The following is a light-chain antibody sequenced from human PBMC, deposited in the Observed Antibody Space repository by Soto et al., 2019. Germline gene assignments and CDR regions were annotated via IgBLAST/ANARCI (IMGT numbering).Light chain of an antibody. V-gene: IGKV1-27*01. Sequence: DIQMTQPPSSLSASVGDRVTITCRASQSISRYLNWYQQKPGKAPNLLIYAINTLQSGVPSRFSGSGSGTEFTLTISNLQPEDVATYYCQKYNSAPLTFGGGTKVDIK. CDR3: QKYNSAPLT. CDR1: QSISRY. J-gene: IGKJ4*01. CDR2: AIN.